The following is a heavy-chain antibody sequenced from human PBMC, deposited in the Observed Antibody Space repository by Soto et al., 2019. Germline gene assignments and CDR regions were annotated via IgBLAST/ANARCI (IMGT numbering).Heavy chain of an antibody. J-gene: IGHJ6*02. D-gene: IGHD2-2*01. CDR1: GFTFSSYA. CDR2: ISYDGSNK. V-gene: IGHV3-30-3*01. Sequence: PGGSLRLSCAASGFTFSSYAMHWVRQAPGKGLEWVAVISYDGSNKYYADSVKGRFTISRDNSKNTLYLQMNSLRAEDTAVYYCARHIYCISTSCYLGYGMDVWGQGTTVTVSS. CDR3: ARHIYCISTSCYLGYGMDV.